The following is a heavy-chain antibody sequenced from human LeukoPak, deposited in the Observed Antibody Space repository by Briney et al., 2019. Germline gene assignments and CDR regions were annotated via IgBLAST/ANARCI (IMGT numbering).Heavy chain of an antibody. CDR1: GGTFSSYA. J-gene: IGHJ4*02. D-gene: IGHD6-6*01. Sequence: SVKVSCKASGGTFSSYAISWVRQAPGQGLEWMGGIIPIFGTANYAQKLQGRVTITTDESTSTAYMELSSLRSEDTAVYYCARDKWSSSSEGFDYWGQGTLVTVSS. V-gene: IGHV1-69*05. CDR2: IIPIFGTA. CDR3: ARDKWSSSSEGFDY.